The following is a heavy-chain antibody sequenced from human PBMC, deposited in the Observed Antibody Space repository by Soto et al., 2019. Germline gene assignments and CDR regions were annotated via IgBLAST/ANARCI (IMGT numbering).Heavy chain of an antibody. Sequence: GGSLRLSCAASGFTFSSYWMHWVRQAPGKGLVWVSRINSDGSSTSYADSVKGRFTISRDNAKNTLYLQMNSLRAEDTAVYYCARAGIHLRGGFDYWGQGTLVTVSS. CDR2: INSDGSST. CDR3: ARAGIHLRGGFDY. CDR1: GFTFSSYW. J-gene: IGHJ4*02. V-gene: IGHV3-74*01. D-gene: IGHD5-12*01.